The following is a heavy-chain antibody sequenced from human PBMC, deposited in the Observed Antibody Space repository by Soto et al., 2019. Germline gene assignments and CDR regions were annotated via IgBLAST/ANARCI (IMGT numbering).Heavy chain of an antibody. Sequence: SETLSLTCTVSGGSISSYYWSWIRQPPGKGLEWIGYIYYSGSTNYNPSLKSRVTISVDMSKNQFSLKLSSVTAADTAVYYCARGVPYYDFWSGYPPFDPWGQGTLVTVSS. CDR1: GGSISSYY. V-gene: IGHV4-59*01. CDR3: ARGVPYYDFWSGYPPFDP. J-gene: IGHJ5*02. D-gene: IGHD3-3*01. CDR2: IYYSGST.